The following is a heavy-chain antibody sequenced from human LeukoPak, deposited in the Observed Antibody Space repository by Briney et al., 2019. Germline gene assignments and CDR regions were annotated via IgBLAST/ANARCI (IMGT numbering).Heavy chain of an antibody. V-gene: IGHV4-31*03. CDR3: ASQGSDSGWFYF. J-gene: IGHJ4*02. CDR2: IYYSGTT. Sequence: SETLSLTCTVSGGSISSGGYYWSWIRQHPGKGLEWIGYIYYSGTTYYNPSLKSRLTISIDTSETQFSLKLTSVTAADTAIYYCASQGSDSGWFYFWGQGTLVTVSS. D-gene: IGHD6-19*01. CDR1: GGSISSGGYY.